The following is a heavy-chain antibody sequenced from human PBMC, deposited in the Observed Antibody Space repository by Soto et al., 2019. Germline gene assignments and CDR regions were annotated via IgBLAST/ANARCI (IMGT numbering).Heavy chain of an antibody. J-gene: IGHJ1*01. CDR2: INAGNGNT. V-gene: IGHV1-3*05. CDR3: ARDPIYDSSGYYPAEYFQH. Sequence: QVQLVQSGAEEKKPGASVKVSCKASGYTFTSYAMHWVRQAPGQRLEWMGWINAGNGNTKYSQKFQGRVTITRDTSASTAYMELSSLRSEDTAVYYCARDPIYDSSGYYPAEYFQHWGQGTLVTVSS. D-gene: IGHD3-22*01. CDR1: GYTFTSYA.